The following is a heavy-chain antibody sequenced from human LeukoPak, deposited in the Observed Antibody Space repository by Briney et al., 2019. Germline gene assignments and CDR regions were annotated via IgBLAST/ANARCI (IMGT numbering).Heavy chain of an antibody. Sequence: GRSLRLSCAASGFTFSSYAMHWVRQAPGKGLEWVAVISYDGSNKYYADSVKGRFTISRDNSKNTLYLQMNSLRAEDTAVYYCARDPSYYYGSGFDYWGQGTLVTVSS. CDR3: ARDPSYYYGSGFDY. J-gene: IGHJ4*02. CDR2: ISYDGSNK. CDR1: GFTFSSYA. D-gene: IGHD3-10*01. V-gene: IGHV3-30*04.